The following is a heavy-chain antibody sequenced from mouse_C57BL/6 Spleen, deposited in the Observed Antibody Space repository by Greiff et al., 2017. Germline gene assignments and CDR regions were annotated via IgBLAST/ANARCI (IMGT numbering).Heavy chain of an antibody. J-gene: IGHJ4*01. CDR1: GFSINNDCY. D-gene: IGHD1-1*01. CDR2: TCYSGIT. V-gene: IGHV3-3*01. CDR3: AREHSSGGMDY. Sequence: EVLLLESGPSLVRPSQTLSLTCTVSGFSINNDCYWIWIRQFQGNKLEYIGYTCYSGITYYTPSLESRTNIPRDTSKNQSSLKLSAVTTGDTATYNGAREHSSGGMDYRGQVASVTVSS.